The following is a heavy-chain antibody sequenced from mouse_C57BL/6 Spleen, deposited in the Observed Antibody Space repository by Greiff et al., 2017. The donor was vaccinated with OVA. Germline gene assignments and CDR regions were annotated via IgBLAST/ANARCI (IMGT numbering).Heavy chain of an antibody. V-gene: IGHV5-4*01. D-gene: IGHD3-3*01. J-gene: IGHJ3*01. CDR3: ARDRANRY. CDR1: GFTFSSYA. Sequence: EVHLVESGGGLVKPGGSLKLSCAASGFTFSSYAMSWVRQTPEKRLEWVATISDGGSYTYYPDNVKGRFTISGDNAKNNLYLQMSHLKSEDTAMYYCARDRANRYWGQGTLVTVSA. CDR2: ISDGGSYT.